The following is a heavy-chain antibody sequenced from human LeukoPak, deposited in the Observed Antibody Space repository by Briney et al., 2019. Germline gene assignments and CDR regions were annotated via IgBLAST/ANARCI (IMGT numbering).Heavy chain of an antibody. Sequence: GGPLRLSCAPSGFTFSSYSMSWIRQAPGKGLEWVSYISSSGSTIYYADSVKGRFTNSRDNAKNSLYLQMNSLRAEDTAVYYCASLYGSGSYASYYYGMDVWGQGTTVTVSS. J-gene: IGHJ6*02. CDR3: ASLYGSGSYASYYYGMDV. CDR2: ISSSGSTI. D-gene: IGHD3-10*01. V-gene: IGHV3-48*04. CDR1: GFTFSSYS.